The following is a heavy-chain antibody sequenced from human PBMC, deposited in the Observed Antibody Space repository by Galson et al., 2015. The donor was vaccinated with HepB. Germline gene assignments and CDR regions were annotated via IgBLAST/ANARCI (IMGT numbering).Heavy chain of an antibody. V-gene: IGHV2-70*11. CDR2: IDWEDDK. D-gene: IGHD6-19*01. CDR1: GFSLSTSGTC. CDR3: ARLQYNSGWYIDY. J-gene: IGHJ4*02. Sequence: PALVKPTQTLTLTCTFSGFSLSTSGTCVSWIRQPPGKALEWLARIDWEDDKYYSTSLKTRLTISKDTSKNQVVLTITNMDPVDTATYYCARLQYNSGWYIDYWGQGTLVTVSS.